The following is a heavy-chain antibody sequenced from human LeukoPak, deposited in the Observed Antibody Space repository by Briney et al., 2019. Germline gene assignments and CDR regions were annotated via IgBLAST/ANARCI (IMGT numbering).Heavy chain of an antibody. CDR3: ARGMITFGNWFDP. J-gene: IGHJ5*02. D-gene: IGHD3-16*01. CDR1: GGSFSGYY. CDR2: INHSGST. V-gene: IGHV4-34*01. Sequence: SETLSLTCAVYGGSFSGYYWSWIRQPPGKGLEWIGEINHSGSTNYNPSLKSRVTISVDTSKNQFSLKLSSVTAADTAVYYCARGMITFGNWFDPWGQGTLVTVSS.